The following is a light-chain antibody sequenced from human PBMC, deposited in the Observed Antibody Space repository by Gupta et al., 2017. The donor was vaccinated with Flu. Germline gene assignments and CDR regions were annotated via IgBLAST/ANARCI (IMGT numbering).Light chain of an antibody. Sequence: GKTARITCGGNNIGSKSVHWYQQKPGQAPVRVVNDERDRPSGIPERFSGSNSGNKATRNINRVEAGDEADDYGHVWDSSIDHWVFGGGTKLTVL. J-gene: IGLJ2*01. CDR3: HVWDSSIDHWV. V-gene: IGLV3-21*03. CDR1: NIGSKS. CDR2: DER.